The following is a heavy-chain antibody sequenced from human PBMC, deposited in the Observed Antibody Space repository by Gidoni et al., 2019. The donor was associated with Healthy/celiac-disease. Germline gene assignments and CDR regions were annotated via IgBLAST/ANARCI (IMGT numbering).Heavy chain of an antibody. J-gene: IGHJ6*02. CDR1: GFTFSSYG. Sequence: QVQLVESGGGVVQPGRSLRLSCAASGFTFSSYGMHWVRQAPGKGLEWVAVIWYDGSNKYYADSVKGRFTISRDNSKNTLYLQMNSLRAEDTAVYYCARVQARGVIIPSFPYYYGMDVWGQGTTVTVSS. CDR3: ARVQARGVIIPSFPYYYGMDV. V-gene: IGHV3-33*01. CDR2: IWYDGSNK. D-gene: IGHD3-10*01.